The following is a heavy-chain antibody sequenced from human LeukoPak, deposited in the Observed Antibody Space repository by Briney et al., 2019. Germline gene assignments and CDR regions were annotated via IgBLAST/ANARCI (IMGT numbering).Heavy chain of an antibody. Sequence: SETLSLTCTVSGGSISSYYWSWIRQPPGKGLEGIGYIYYSGSTNYNPSLKSRVTISVDTSKNQFSLKLSSVTAADTAVYYCARGQLVSRAMDYWGQGTLVTVSS. V-gene: IGHV4-59*01. CDR1: GGSISSYY. D-gene: IGHD6-6*01. J-gene: IGHJ4*02. CDR2: IYYSGST. CDR3: ARGQLVSRAMDY.